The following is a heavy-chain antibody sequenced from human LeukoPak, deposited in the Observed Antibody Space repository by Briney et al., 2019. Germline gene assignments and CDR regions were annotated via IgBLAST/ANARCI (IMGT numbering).Heavy chain of an antibody. D-gene: IGHD5-18*01. Sequence: PGGSLRLSCAASGFTFSSYAMHWVRQAPGKGLEWVAVISYDGSNKYYADSVKGRFTISRDNSKNTLYLQMNSLSAEDTAVYYCAREVRGSDTASGFDYWGQGTLVTVSS. J-gene: IGHJ4*02. V-gene: IGHV3-30-3*01. CDR3: AREVRGSDTASGFDY. CDR1: GFTFSSYA. CDR2: ISYDGSNK.